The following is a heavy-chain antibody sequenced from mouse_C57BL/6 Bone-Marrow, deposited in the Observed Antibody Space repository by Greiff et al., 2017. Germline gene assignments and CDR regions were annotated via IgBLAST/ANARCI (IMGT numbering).Heavy chain of an antibody. J-gene: IGHJ4*01. Sequence: EVMLVESGGGLVQPGGSLSLSCAASGFTFTDYYMSWVRQPPGKALEWLGFIRNKANGYTTESSASVKGRFTISRDNSQSILYLQMNALRAEDSATYYCARLPPSLWLRRGYAMDYWGQGTSVTVSS. CDR1: GFTFTDYY. V-gene: IGHV7-3*01. CDR2: IRNKANGYTT. CDR3: ARLPPSLWLRRGYAMDY. D-gene: IGHD2-2*01.